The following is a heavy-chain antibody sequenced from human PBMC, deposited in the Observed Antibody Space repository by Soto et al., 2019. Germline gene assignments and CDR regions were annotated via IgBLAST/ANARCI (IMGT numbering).Heavy chain of an antibody. V-gene: IGHV3-33*01. CDR2: IWYDGSNK. J-gene: IGHJ4*02. CDR1: GFTFSSYG. D-gene: IGHD3-22*01. Sequence: GGSLRLSCAASGFTFSSYGMHWVRQAPGKGLEWVAVIWYDGSNKYYADSVKGRFTISRDNSKNTLYLQMNSLRAEDTAVYYCASLNYYDSSGYYSPYYFDYWGQGTLVTVSS. CDR3: ASLNYYDSSGYYSPYYFDY.